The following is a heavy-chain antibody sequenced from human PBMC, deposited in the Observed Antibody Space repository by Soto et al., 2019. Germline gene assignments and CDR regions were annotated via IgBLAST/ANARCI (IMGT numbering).Heavy chain of an antibody. D-gene: IGHD3-16*01. V-gene: IGHV4-4*07. CDR1: VCSIIIYY. CDR3: ERGGGVQDLGET. J-gene: IGHJ4*02. Sequence: PSSTXSLTGTFAVCSIIIYYLILIRHPPGKGLEWIGRISTSGNTNYNPSLNSRLTMSVDTSKNQVSLKLTSVTAADTAVYYCERGGGVQDLGETWGQGTLVNVYS. CDR2: ISTSGNT.